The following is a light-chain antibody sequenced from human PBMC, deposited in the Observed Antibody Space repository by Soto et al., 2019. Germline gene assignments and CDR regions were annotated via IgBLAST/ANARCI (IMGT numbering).Light chain of an antibody. CDR1: SNDVGGYHY. J-gene: IGLJ2*01. Sequence: QSALTQPPAASGSPGQSVTISCTGTSNDVGGYHYVSWYQQYPGKVPKLIISEVTKRPSGVPDRFSGSKSGNTASLTVSGLQAEDEAEYYCSSYTSSSTLVVFGGGTKLTVL. V-gene: IGLV2-8*01. CDR2: EVT. CDR3: SSYTSSSTLVV.